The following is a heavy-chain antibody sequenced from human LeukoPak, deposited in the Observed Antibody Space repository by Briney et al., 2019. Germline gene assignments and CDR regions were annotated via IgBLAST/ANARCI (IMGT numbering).Heavy chain of an antibody. CDR2: INLSSGGR. D-gene: IGHD3-22*01. V-gene: IGHV1-2*02. CDR3: ARALYYDSSGYYSSSYYYFQH. Sequence: GASVKVSCKASGYTFTGYYMHWVRQAPGQGLEWMGWINLSSGGRNYAQKFQGRVTMTRDTSISTAYMELSRLRSDDTAEYCCARALYYDSSGYYSSSYYYFQHWGQGTLVTVSS. CDR1: GYTFTGYY. J-gene: IGHJ1*01.